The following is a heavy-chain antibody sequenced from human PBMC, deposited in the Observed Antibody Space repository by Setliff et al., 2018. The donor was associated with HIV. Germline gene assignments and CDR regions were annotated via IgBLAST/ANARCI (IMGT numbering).Heavy chain of an antibody. V-gene: IGHV1-24*01. CDR3: ATFYKLTGTTSFDF. CDR2: FDPDTGEP. D-gene: IGHD1-7*01. J-gene: IGHJ4*02. CDR1: GYSLTELS. Sequence: ASVKVSCKVSGYSLTELSIHWVRQRPGQGLEWMGGFDPDTGEPIYAQKFQDRITMTEDTSTDTTYMEVSSLRSEDTAIYYCATFYKLTGTTSFDFWGQGTLVTVSS.